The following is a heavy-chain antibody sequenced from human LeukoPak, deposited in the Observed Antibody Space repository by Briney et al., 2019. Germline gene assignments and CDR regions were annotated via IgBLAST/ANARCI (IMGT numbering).Heavy chain of an antibody. V-gene: IGHV1-3*01. Sequence: ASVKVSCKASGYTFTNYAMHWVRQAPGQRPEWMGWINAGNGNTEYSQKFQDRVTITRDISANTAYMELSSLTSEDTAEYYCARGSYYYGSGSFMGSDYWGQGTLVTVSS. CDR2: INAGNGNT. J-gene: IGHJ4*02. CDR3: ARGSYYYGSGSFMGSDY. CDR1: GYTFTNYA. D-gene: IGHD3-10*01.